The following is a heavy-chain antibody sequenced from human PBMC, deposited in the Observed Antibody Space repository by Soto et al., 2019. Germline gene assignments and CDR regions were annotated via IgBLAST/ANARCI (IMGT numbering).Heavy chain of an antibody. J-gene: IGHJ6*02. CDR3: AREITIFGVVKGTEYYYYGMDV. CDR2: IWYDGSNK. CDR1: GFTFSSYG. Sequence: GGSLRLSCAASGFTFSSYGMHWVRQAPGKGLEWVAVIWYDGSNKYYADSVKGRFTISRDNSKNTLYLQMNSLRAEDTAVYYCAREITIFGVVKGTEYYYYGMDVWGQGTTVTVSS. V-gene: IGHV3-33*01. D-gene: IGHD3-3*01.